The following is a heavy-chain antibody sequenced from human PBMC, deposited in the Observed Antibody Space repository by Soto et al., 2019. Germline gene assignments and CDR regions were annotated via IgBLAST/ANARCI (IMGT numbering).Heavy chain of an antibody. CDR1: EFIFSSYW. D-gene: IGHD6-6*01. CDR2: INSDGSSI. J-gene: IGHJ6*03. Sequence: EVQLVESGGGLVQPGGSLRLSCAASEFIFSSYWMHWVRQAPGKGLVWVSRINSDGSSISYADSVKGLFTISRDKAKNSLYLQMNSLRAEDTAVYFCARGGYSSSYYNYLYFMDVWGKGNTVTVSS. V-gene: IGHV3-74*01. CDR3: ARGGYSSSYYNYLYFMDV.